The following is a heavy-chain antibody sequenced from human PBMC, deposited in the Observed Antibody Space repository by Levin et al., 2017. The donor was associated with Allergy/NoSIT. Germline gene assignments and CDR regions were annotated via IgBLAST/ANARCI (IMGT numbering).Heavy chain of an antibody. D-gene: IGHD2-15*01. V-gene: IGHV3-73*01. J-gene: IGHJ4*02. CDR1: GFTFSGSA. CDR3: TRHSGGTTDGEFDY. Sequence: GESLKISCAASGFTFSGSAMHWVRQASGKGLEWVGRIRSKANSYATAYAASVKGRFTISRDDSKNTAYLQMNSLKTEDTAVYYCTRHSGGTTDGEFDYWGQGTLVTVSS. CDR2: IRSKANSYAT.